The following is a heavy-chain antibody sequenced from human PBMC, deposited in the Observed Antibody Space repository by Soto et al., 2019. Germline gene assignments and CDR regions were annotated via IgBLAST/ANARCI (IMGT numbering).Heavy chain of an antibody. J-gene: IGHJ5*02. CDR3: AKDQLYIRGVIHNWFDP. Sequence: EVQLLESGGGLIQPGGSLRLACASSGLTFSSYAMSWVRQAPGKGLEWVSAISGSGGSTYYADSVNGRFTIPRDNSKNTLYLQMNSLRAEDTDVYYCAKDQLYIRGVIHNWFDPWGQGTLVTVSS. CDR2: ISGSGGST. V-gene: IGHV3-23*01. D-gene: IGHD3-10*02. CDR1: GLTFSSYA.